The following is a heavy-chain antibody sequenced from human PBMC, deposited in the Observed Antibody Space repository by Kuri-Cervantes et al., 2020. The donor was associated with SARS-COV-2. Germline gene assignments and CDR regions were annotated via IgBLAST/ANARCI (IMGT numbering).Heavy chain of an antibody. V-gene: IGHV4-59*01. D-gene: IGHD3-10*01. J-gene: IGHJ3*02. CDR3: AREGYYYDSGTYYNQDAFDI. Sequence: SETLSLTCTVSGGTISSYYWSWIRQPPGKGLEWIGCIHYSGSPNYNPSLKSRATISLDTSKNQFSLKLSSVTAADTAVYYCAREGYYYDSGTYYNQDAFDIWGQGTMVTVSS. CDR1: GGTISSYY. CDR2: IHYSGSP.